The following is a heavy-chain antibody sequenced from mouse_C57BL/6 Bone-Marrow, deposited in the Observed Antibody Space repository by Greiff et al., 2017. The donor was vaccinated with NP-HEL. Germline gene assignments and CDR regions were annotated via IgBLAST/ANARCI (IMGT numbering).Heavy chain of an antibody. V-gene: IGHV14-4*01. D-gene: IGHD1-1*01. J-gene: IGHJ3*01. CDR2: IDPENGDT. Sequence: VQLQQSGAELVRPGASVKLSCTASGFNIKDDSMPWVKQRPEQGLEWIGWIDPENGDTDYPSKVQGKATITADTSSNTAYLQLSSLTSEDTAVYYCTSTVVAPFAYWGQGTLVTVSA. CDR1: GFNIKDDS. CDR3: TSTVVAPFAY.